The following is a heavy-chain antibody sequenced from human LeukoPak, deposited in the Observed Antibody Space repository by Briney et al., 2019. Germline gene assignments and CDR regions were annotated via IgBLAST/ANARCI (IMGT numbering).Heavy chain of an antibody. CDR2: IYYSGST. CDR1: GGSVSSGGYY. J-gene: IGHJ5*02. D-gene: IGHD1-26*01. CDR3: ARGGSYYNWFDP. V-gene: IGHV4-31*03. Sequence: SETLSLTCTVSGGSVSSGGYYWSWIRQNPGKGLEWIGYIYYSGSTYYNPSLKSRLTISVDTSKNQFSLNLYSVTAADTAVYYCARGGSYYNWFDPWGQGTLVTVSS.